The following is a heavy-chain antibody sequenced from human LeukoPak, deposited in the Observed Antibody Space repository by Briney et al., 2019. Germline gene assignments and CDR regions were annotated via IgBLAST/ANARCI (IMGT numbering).Heavy chain of an antibody. CDR2: IYPGDSDT. D-gene: IGHD3-3*01. CDR1: GYSFTSYW. J-gene: IGHJ6*03. V-gene: IGHV5-51*01. Sequence: GESLKISCKGSGYSFTSYWIGWVRQMPGKGLEWMVIIYPGDSDTRYSPSFQGQVTISADKSISTAYLQWSSLKASDTAMYYCARHVSIRFLEWLNPYYYYYMDVWGKGTTVTVSS. CDR3: ARHVSIRFLEWLNPYYYYYMDV.